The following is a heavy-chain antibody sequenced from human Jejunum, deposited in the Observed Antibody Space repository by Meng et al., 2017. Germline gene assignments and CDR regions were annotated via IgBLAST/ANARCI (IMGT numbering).Heavy chain of an antibody. V-gene: IGHV3-7*01. CDR2: INQDGSEK. D-gene: IGHD3-16*01. CDR3: VRNPTFGLFDH. CDR1: GFTFSNYW. J-gene: IGHJ4*02. Sequence: GESLKISCAASGFTFSNYWMDWVRQAPGKGLECVAIINQDGSEKYYLDSVKGRFTVSRDNSKNSLYLEMNSLRADDTGIYYCVRNPTFGLFDHWGQGTLVTVSS.